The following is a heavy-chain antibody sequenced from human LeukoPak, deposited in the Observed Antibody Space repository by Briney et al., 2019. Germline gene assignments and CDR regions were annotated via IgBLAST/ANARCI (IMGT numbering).Heavy chain of an antibody. CDR1: GGSISSYY. Sequence: PSETLSLTCTVSGGSISSYYWSWIQQPAGKGLEWIGRIYTSGSTNYNPSLKSRVTMSVDTSKNQFSLKLSSVTAADTAVYYCARDRDYGDLYYFDYWGQGTLVTVSS. CDR2: IYTSGST. D-gene: IGHD4-17*01. CDR3: ARDRDYGDLYYFDY. V-gene: IGHV4-4*07. J-gene: IGHJ4*02.